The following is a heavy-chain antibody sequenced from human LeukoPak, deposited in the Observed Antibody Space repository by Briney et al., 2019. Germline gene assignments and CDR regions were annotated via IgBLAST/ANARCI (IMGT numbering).Heavy chain of an antibody. CDR1: GGSISSYY. CDR2: IYYGGST. D-gene: IGHD3-3*01. CDR3: ARVYYDFWSGYSLPNWFDP. J-gene: IGHJ5*02. Sequence: KPSETLSLTCTVSGGSISSYYWSWIRQPPGKGLEWIGYIYYGGSTNYNPSLKSRVTISVDTSKNQFSLKLSSVTAADTAVYYCARVYYDFWSGYSLPNWFDPWGQGTLVTVSS. V-gene: IGHV4-59*01.